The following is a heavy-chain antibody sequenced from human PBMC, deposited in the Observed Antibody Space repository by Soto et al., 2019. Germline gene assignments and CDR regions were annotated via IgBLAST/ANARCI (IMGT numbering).Heavy chain of an antibody. CDR3: AREGNLGRWIQPLDS. CDR2: IIPIFGIA. CDR1: GGTFSSYT. D-gene: IGHD2-2*03. V-gene: IGHV1-69*13. J-gene: IGHJ4*02. Sequence: GASVKVSCKASGGTFSSYTISWVRQAPGHGLEWIGRIIPIFGIASYAQKFQGRVTITADESTSTAYMELSSLRSDDTAVYYCAREGNLGRWIQPLDSWGQGTLVTVSS.